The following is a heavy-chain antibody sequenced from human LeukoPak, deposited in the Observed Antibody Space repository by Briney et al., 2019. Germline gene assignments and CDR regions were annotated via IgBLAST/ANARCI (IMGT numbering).Heavy chain of an antibody. CDR1: GDTFSRYA. V-gene: IGHV1-69*06. Sequence: SVRLSCKASGDTFSRYAISGVRQPPGQGLEWMGGIIPILGTANYAQNFRRRVQIPADKSQSSPHMELSSPRSEDTPVYYCARADIIVGPVTIVISWFEPWGQGTLGTVSS. CDR2: IIPILGTA. CDR3: ARADIIVGPVTIVISWFEP. J-gene: IGHJ5*02. D-gene: IGHD2-2*01.